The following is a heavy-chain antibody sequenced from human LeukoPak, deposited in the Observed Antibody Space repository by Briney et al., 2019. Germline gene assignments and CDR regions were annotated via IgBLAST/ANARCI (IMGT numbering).Heavy chain of an antibody. V-gene: IGHV3-9*01. CDR2: ISWNRGNI. CDR1: GFTFDDYA. Sequence: GRSLRLSCAASGFTFDDYAMHWVRQAPGKGLEWVSGISWNRGNIGYGDSVKGRFTISRDNSKNMLYLQMNSLRAEDTALYYCARDQFSGSGSYRAFDIWGQGTMVTVSS. D-gene: IGHD3-10*01. CDR3: ARDQFSGSGSYRAFDI. J-gene: IGHJ3*02.